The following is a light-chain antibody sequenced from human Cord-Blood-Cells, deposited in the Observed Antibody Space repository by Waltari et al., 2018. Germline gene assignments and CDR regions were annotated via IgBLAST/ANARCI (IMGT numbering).Light chain of an antibody. J-gene: IGKJ1*01. V-gene: IGKV1-5*01. CDR1: QSISSW. CDR3: QQYYSYSQT. CDR2: DAS. Sequence: DIQMTQSPSTLSASVGDRVTITCRASQSISSWLDWYQQKPGKAPKLLIYDASSLESGVPSRFSGSGSGTEFTLTISSLQPDDFATYYCQQYYSYSQTFGQGTKVEIK.